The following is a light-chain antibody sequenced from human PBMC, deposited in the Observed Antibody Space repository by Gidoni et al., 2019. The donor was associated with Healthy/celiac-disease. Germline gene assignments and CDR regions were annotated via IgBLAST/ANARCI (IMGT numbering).Light chain of an antibody. CDR1: SRYVGGYNY. CDR3: SSYTSSSTLVV. V-gene: IGLV2-14*01. J-gene: IGLJ2*01. Sequence: QSALTQPASVSGSPGQSITISCPGTSRYVGGYNYVSWYQQHPGKAPKLMIYDVSNRPSGVSNRFSGSKSGNTASLTISGLQAEDEADYYCSSYTSSSTLVVFGGGTKLTVL. CDR2: DVS.